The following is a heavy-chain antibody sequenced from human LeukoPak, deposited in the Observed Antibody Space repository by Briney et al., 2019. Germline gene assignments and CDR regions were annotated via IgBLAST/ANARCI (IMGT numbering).Heavy chain of an antibody. D-gene: IGHD6-6*01. CDR1: GYTFTSYD. J-gene: IGHJ6*03. CDR2: MNPNSGNT. V-gene: IGHV1-8*01. CDR3: ARVPAWGSSLVSYYYYYMDV. Sequence: GASVKVSCKASGYTFTSYDINWVRQATGQGLEWMGWMNPNSGNTGYAQKFQGRVTMTRNTSISTAYMELSSLRSEDTAVYYCARVPAWGSSLVSYYYYYMDVWGKGTTVTVPS.